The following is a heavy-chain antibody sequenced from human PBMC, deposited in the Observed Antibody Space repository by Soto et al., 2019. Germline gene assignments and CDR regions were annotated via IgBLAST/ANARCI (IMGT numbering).Heavy chain of an antibody. V-gene: IGHV1-3*01. D-gene: IGHD6-19*01. CDR2: INAGNGNT. CDR1: GYTFTSYA. J-gene: IGHJ4*02. Sequence: QVQLVQSGAEVKKPGASVPVSCKASGYTFTSYAMHWVRQATGQRLEWMGWINAGNGNTKYSQKFQGRVTITRDTSASSAYMGRSSRRSEDTALYYCSRGDSSGGYWGQGTLVTVSS. CDR3: SRGDSSGGY.